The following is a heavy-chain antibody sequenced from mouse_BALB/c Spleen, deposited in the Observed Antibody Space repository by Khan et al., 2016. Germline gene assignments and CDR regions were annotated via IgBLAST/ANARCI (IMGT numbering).Heavy chain of an antibody. Sequence: QIQLVQSGPELKKPGETVKISCKASGYTFTNYGMNWVKQAPGKGLKWMGWINTYTGEPTYADDFKGRFAFSLETSASTAYLQINNLKNEDTATYVCARRHYGGSYDAWFAYWGQGTLVTVSA. CDR3: ARRHYGGSYDAWFAY. CDR1: GYTFTNYG. V-gene: IGHV9-3-1*01. CDR2: INTYTGEP. J-gene: IGHJ3*01. D-gene: IGHD1-1*01.